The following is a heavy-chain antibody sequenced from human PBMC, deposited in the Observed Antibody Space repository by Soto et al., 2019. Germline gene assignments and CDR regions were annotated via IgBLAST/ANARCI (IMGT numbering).Heavy chain of an antibody. J-gene: IGHJ4*02. CDR2: IYYSGST. CDR3: ARDYGYGDYFDY. D-gene: IGHD4-17*01. CDR1: GGSISSGDYY. V-gene: IGHV4-30-4*01. Sequence: SETLSLTCTVSGGSISSGDYYWSWIRQPPGKGLEWIGYIYYSGSTYDNPSLKSRVTISVDTSKNQFSLKLSSVTAADTAVYYCARDYGYGDYFDYWGQGTLVTVSS.